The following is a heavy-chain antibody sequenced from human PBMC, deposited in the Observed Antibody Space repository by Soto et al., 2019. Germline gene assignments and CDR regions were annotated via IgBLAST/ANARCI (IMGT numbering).Heavy chain of an antibody. Sequence: QVQLVVCGGGLVKPGGPLKISCAASGFTFSDYYMGWIRQAPGKGLEWVSYISSSGSIISYADSVKGRFTISRDNAKNSLHLQMHSLRADDTAVYYCALAGYDSNYYAVTPLTAGHFWGQGTLVTVSS. CDR3: ALAGYDSNYYAVTPLTAGHF. J-gene: IGHJ4*02. CDR1: GFTFSDYY. CDR2: ISSSGSII. V-gene: IGHV3-11*01. D-gene: IGHD4-4*01.